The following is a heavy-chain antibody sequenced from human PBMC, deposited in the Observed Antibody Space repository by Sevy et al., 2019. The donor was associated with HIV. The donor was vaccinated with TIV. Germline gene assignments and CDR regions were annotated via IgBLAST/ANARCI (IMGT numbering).Heavy chain of an antibody. CDR2: LSFGCGEI. Sequence: GGSLRLSCADSGFTFSKYSMSWVRQPPGKGLEWVSTLSFGCGEINYADSVKGRFRISRDNSKSSVYLQMNNLRPEDTAVYYCAREGCTKPHDYWGQGTLVTVSS. V-gene: IGHV3-23*01. D-gene: IGHD2-8*01. J-gene: IGHJ4*02. CDR3: AREGCTKPHDY. CDR1: GFTFSKYS.